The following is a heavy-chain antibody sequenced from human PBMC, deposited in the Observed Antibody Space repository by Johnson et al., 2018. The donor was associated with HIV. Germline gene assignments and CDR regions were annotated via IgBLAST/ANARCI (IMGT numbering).Heavy chain of an antibody. Sequence: QMLLVESGGGVVQPGRSLRLSCAASGFTFSSYAMHWVRQAPGKGLEWVAVLSYDGSNKYYADSVKGRFTVSRDNAKNSVYLQMNSLRAEDTTVYYCARLCSGCADAFDMWGQGTMVTVSS. V-gene: IGHV3-30-3*01. D-gene: IGHD3-10*02. CDR1: GFTFSSYA. CDR2: LSYDGSNK. J-gene: IGHJ3*02. CDR3: ARLCSGCADAFDM.